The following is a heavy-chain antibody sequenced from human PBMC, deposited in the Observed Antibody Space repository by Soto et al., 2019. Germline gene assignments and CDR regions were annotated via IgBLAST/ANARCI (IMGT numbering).Heavy chain of an antibody. D-gene: IGHD3-10*01. Sequence: EVQLLESGGGLEQPGGSLRLSCAASGFTFTSYVMSWVRQAPWKVLEWVSMISVSGGTTYYAESVKGRFTISRDNSKNTVYLQMNSPRVEDTAVYYCAKNGGSGSIRYHYMDVWGKGTTVTVSS. J-gene: IGHJ6*03. V-gene: IGHV3-23*01. CDR1: GFTFTSYV. CDR3: AKNGGSGSIRYHYMDV. CDR2: ISVSGGTT.